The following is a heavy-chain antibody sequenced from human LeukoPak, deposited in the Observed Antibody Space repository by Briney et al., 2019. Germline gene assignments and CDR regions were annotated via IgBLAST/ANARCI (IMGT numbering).Heavy chain of an antibody. J-gene: IGHJ4*02. Sequence: SETLSLTCAVYGGSFSGYYWSWTRQPPGKGLEWIGEINHSGSTNYNPSLKSRVTISVDTSKNQFSLKLSSVTAADTAVYYCARVRWLQPFDYWGQGTLVTASS. CDR2: INHSGST. D-gene: IGHD5-24*01. CDR3: ARVRWLQPFDY. CDR1: GGSFSGYY. V-gene: IGHV4-34*01.